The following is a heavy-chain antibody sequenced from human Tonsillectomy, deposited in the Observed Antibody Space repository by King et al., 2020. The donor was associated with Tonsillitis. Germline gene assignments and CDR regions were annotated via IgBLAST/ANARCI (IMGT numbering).Heavy chain of an antibody. D-gene: IGHD1-14*01. Sequence: VQLVESGGDLVQPGGSLRLSCAASGFTFLSYAMSLVRQAPGKGLEWVAGISNNGGRTYFADSVKGRFTISRDNSKNTLYLQISSLRAEDTAVYHCAKDRGRGPGYYFDYWGQGALVTVSS. CDR3: AKDRGRGPGYYFDY. CDR1: GFTFLSYA. J-gene: IGHJ4*02. V-gene: IGHV3-23*04. CDR2: ISNNGGRT.